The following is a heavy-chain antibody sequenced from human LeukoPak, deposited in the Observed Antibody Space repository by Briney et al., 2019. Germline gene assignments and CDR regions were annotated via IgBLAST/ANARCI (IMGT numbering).Heavy chain of an antibody. CDR2: INEDGGEK. CDR1: GLSFSRFW. Sequence: PGGSLRLSCAASGLSFSRFWMSWVRQAPGKGQEWVANINEDGGEKNYVDSVKGRFTISRDNSKNTLYLQMNSLRAEDTAVYYCARGGYSSGWPPDYWGQGTLVTVSS. J-gene: IGHJ4*02. V-gene: IGHV3-7*03. CDR3: ARGGYSSGWPPDY. D-gene: IGHD6-19*01.